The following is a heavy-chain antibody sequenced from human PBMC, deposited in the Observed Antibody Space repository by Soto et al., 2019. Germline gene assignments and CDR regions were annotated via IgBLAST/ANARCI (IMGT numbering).Heavy chain of an antibody. CDR2: INPSGGST. V-gene: IGHV1-46*01. CDR1: GYTFTSYY. J-gene: IGHJ4*02. Sequence: ASVKVSCKASGYTFTSYYMHWVRQAPGQGLEWMGIINPSGGSTSYAQKFQGRVTMTRDTSTSTVYMELSSLRSEDTAMYYCARRGAFPYHHFDSWGQGTVVTVSS. CDR3: ARRGAFPYHHFDS. D-gene: IGHD2-2*01.